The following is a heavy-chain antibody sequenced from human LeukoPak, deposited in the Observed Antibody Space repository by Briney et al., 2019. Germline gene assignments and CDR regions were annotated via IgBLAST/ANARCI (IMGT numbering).Heavy chain of an antibody. J-gene: IGHJ6*03. CDR1: GGSISSYY. Sequence: PSETLSLTCTVSGGSISSYYWSWIRQPPGKGLEWIGYIYYSGSTNYNPSLKSRVTVSVDTSKNQFSLKLSSVTAADTAVYYCARGPRTLYCSGGSCPGRYYYMDVWGKGTTVTVSS. D-gene: IGHD2-15*01. CDR2: IYYSGST. V-gene: IGHV4-59*01. CDR3: ARGPRTLYCSGGSCPGRYYYMDV.